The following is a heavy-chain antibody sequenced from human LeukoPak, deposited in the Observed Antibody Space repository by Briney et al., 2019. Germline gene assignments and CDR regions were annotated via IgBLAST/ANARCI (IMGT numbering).Heavy chain of an antibody. D-gene: IGHD3-16*01. V-gene: IGHV4-59*01. CDR2: IYYSGST. Sequence: SETLSLTCTVSGVSISSYYWSWIRQPPVKGLEWIGYIYYSGSTTYNPSLKSRVTISIDTSKNQFSLKLSSVTAADTAVYYCARGRAGGTGTYYYYYYLDVWGKGTTVTVSS. J-gene: IGHJ6*03. CDR3: ARGRAGGTGTYYYYYYLDV. CDR1: GVSISSYY.